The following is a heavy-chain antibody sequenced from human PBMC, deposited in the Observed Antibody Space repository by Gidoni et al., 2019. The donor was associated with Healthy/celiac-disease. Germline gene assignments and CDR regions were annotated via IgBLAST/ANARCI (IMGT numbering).Heavy chain of an antibody. CDR2: IYYSGST. D-gene: IGHD3-3*01. V-gene: IGHV4-59*01. J-gene: IGHJ1*01. CDR3: ARAVGGALRL. Sequence: QVQLQESGPGLVKPSETLSLTCTVSGGSISSYYWSWIRQPPGKGLEWIGYIYYSGSTNYNPSLKSRVTISVDTSKNQFSLKLSSVTAADTAVYYCARAVGGALRLWGQGTLVTVSS. CDR1: GGSISSYY.